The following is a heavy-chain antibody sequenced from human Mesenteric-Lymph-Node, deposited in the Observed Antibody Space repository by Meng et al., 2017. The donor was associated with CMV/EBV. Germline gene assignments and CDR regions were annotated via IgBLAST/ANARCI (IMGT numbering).Heavy chain of an antibody. D-gene: IGHD3-3*01. CDR2: ISGGSSYI. J-gene: IGHJ6*02. V-gene: IGHV3-21*01. Sequence: GESLKISCAASGFSFSSYSMNWVRQAPGKGLEWVSSISGGSSYIYYADSVKGRFTISRDNAKNSLYLQMNSLRAEDTAVYYCAGLRFSVYGMDVWGQGTTVTVSS. CDR3: AGLRFSVYGMDV. CDR1: GFSFSSYS.